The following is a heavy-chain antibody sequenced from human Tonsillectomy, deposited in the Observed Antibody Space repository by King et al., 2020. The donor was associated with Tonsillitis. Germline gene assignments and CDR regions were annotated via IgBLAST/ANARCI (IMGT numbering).Heavy chain of an antibody. Sequence: LVESGGDLIQPGGSLRLSCAASGFAVSSNYMSWVRQAPGKGLEWVSVIYAGNDSYYTGSVKGRFTISRDISKNTLYLQMNSLKAEDTAVYYCARVTGYFAFDIWGQGTMVIVSS. CDR2: IYAGNDS. CDR1: GFAVSSNY. D-gene: IGHD7-27*01. V-gene: IGHV3-53*01. J-gene: IGHJ3*02. CDR3: ARVTGYFAFDI.